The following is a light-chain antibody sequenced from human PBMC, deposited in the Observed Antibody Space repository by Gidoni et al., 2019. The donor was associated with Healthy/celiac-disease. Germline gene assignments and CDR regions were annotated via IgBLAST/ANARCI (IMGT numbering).Light chain of an antibody. CDR3: QQYDNLGIT. Sequence: DIQMTQSPSSLSASVGDRVTITCQASQDISNYFNWYQQKPGKAPKLLIYDASNLETGVPSRFSGSGSGTDFTFTISSLQPEDIATYYCQQYDNLGITCGPGTKVDIK. CDR2: DAS. CDR1: QDISNY. J-gene: IGKJ3*01. V-gene: IGKV1-33*01.